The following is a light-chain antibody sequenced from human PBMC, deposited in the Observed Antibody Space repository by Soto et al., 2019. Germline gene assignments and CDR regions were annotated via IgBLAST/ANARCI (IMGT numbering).Light chain of an antibody. CDR1: QDISSY. J-gene: IGKJ1*01. Sequence: DIQLTQSPSSLSASVGDRLTITCRASQDISSYLAWYQQKPGKAPNLVIYGASILQSGVPPRFSGSGSRTEFTLTISSLQPEDFATYYCQQLNNYPWTFGQGTKVEI. V-gene: IGKV1-9*01. CDR2: GAS. CDR3: QQLNNYPWT.